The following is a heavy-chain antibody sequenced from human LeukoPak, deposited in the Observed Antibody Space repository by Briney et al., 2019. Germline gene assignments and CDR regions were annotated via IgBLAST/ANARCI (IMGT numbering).Heavy chain of an antibody. V-gene: IGHV3-21*01. J-gene: IGHJ4*02. CDR2: ISSSSSYI. CDR1: GFTFSSYS. D-gene: IGHD6-13*01. Sequence: GGSLRLSCGASGFTFSSYSMNWVRQAPGKGLEWVSSISSSSSYIYYADSVKGRFTISRDNAKNSLYLQMNSLRTEDTAVYYCARDLIHSSSWYRNDYWGQGTLVTVSS. CDR3: ARDLIHSSSWYRNDY.